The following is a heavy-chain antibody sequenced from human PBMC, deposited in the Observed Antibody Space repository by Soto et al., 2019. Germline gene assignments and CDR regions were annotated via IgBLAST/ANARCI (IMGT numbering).Heavy chain of an antibody. D-gene: IGHD1-26*01. CDR2: IIPIFGTA. Sequence: ASVKVSCKASGYTFTGYYMHWVRQAPGQGLEWMGGIIPIFGTANYAQKFQGRVTITADESTSTAYMELSSLRSEDTAVYYCARSNSGSYSYYFDYWGQGTLVTVPQ. J-gene: IGHJ4*02. CDR3: ARSNSGSYSYYFDY. CDR1: GYTFTGYY. V-gene: IGHV1-69*13.